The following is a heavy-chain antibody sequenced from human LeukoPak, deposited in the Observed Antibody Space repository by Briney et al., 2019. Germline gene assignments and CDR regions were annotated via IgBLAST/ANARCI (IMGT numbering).Heavy chain of an antibody. V-gene: IGHV4-59*01. CDR2: VYYSGST. Sequence: SEALSLTCTVSGGSISSYYWSWIRQPPGKGLEYIGYVYYSGSTNYNPSLKSRVTISVDTSKNQFSLKLSSVTAADTAVYYCARVRPAVAGTHYFDYWGQGTLVTVSS. CDR3: ARVRPAVAGTHYFDY. D-gene: IGHD6-19*01. J-gene: IGHJ4*02. CDR1: GGSISSYY.